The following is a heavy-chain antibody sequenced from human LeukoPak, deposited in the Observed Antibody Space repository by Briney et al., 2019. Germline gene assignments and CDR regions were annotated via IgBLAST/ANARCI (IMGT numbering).Heavy chain of an antibody. Sequence: SETLSLTCAVYGGSFSGYYWSWIRQPPGKGLVWIGEINHSGSTNYNPSLKSRVTISVDTSKNQFSLKLSSVTAADTAVYYCARGHQNGAFDIWGQGTMVTVSS. CDR1: GGSFSGYY. CDR3: ARGHQNGAFDI. J-gene: IGHJ3*02. D-gene: IGHD2-8*01. V-gene: IGHV4-34*01. CDR2: INHSGST.